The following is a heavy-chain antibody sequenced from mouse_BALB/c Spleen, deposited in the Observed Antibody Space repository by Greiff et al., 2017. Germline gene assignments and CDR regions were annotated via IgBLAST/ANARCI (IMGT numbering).Heavy chain of an antibody. Sequence: EVKVEESGGGLVKPGGSLKLSCAASGFTFSSYAMSWVRQTPEKRLEWVASISSGGSTYYPDSVKGRFTISRDNARNILYLQMSSLRSEDSAVYYCARDYYGSSYWAYWGQGTLVTVSA. CDR3: ARDYYGSSYWAY. J-gene: IGHJ3*01. D-gene: IGHD1-1*01. CDR1: GFTFSSYA. V-gene: IGHV5-6-5*01. CDR2: ISSGGST.